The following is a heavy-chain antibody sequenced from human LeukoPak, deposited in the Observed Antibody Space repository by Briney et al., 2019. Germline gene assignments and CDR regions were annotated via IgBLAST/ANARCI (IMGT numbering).Heavy chain of an antibody. V-gene: IGHV3-23*01. CDR1: GFTFSSYA. J-gene: IGHJ4*02. CDR3: AKDAYYYDSSPEDY. D-gene: IGHD3-22*01. CDR2: ISGSGGST. Sequence: PGGSLRLSCAASGFTFSSYAMSWVRQAPGKGLEWVSAISGSGGSTYYADSVKGRFTTSRDNSKNTLYLQMNSLRAEDTAVYYCAKDAYYYDSSPEDYWGQGTLVTVSS.